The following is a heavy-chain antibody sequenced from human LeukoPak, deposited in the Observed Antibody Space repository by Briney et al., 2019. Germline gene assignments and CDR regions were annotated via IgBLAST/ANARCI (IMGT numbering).Heavy chain of an antibody. D-gene: IGHD3-3*01. CDR1: GFTFSSYA. J-gene: IGHJ4*02. V-gene: IGHV3-23*01. CDR3: AKTLYDFWSGYYGPFDY. Sequence: GGSLRLSCAASGFTFSSYAMSWVRQAPGKGLEWVSAIGGSGGSTYYADSVKGRFTISRDNSKNTLYLQMNSLRAEDTAVYYCAKTLYDFWSGYYGPFDYWGQGTLVTVSS. CDR2: IGGSGGST.